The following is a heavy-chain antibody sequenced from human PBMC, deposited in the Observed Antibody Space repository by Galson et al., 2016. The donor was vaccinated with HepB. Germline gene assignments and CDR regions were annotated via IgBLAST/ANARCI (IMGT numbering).Heavy chain of an antibody. CDR3: AKDLAIGMRGEFDY. D-gene: IGHD3-16*01. J-gene: IGHJ4*02. CDR1: GFTFSSCA. Sequence: SLRLSCAASGFTFSSCAMSWVRQAPGKGLEWVSAISGSGGSTYYADSVKGRFTISRDNSKNTLYLQMNSLRAEDTAVYYCAKDLAIGMRGEFDYWGQGTLVTVSS. CDR2: ISGSGGST. V-gene: IGHV3-23*01.